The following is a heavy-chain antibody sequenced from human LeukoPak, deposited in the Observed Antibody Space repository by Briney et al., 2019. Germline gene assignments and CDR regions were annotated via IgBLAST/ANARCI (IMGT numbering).Heavy chain of an antibody. CDR3: ARVPWSRDGYYFDY. CDR2: IKQDGSEK. Sequence: GALRLSCAASGFTFSNSWMSWVRQAPGKGLEWVANIKQDGSEKYYVDSMKGRFTISRDNAQNSLYLQMNSLRAEDTAVYYCARVPWSRDGYYFDYWGQGTLVTVSS. CDR1: GFTFSNSW. J-gene: IGHJ4*02. V-gene: IGHV3-7*01. D-gene: IGHD3-3*01.